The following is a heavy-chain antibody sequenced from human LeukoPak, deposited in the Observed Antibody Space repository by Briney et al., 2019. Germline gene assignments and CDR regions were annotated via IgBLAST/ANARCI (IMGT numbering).Heavy chain of an antibody. Sequence: PGGSLRLSRAASGFTFSNYDMHWVRQAPGKGLGWVAVISYDGSNKYYADSVKGRFTISRDNSKNTVYLQMNSLRAEDTAVYYCAKDREGTTFDSWGQGTLVTVSS. CDR1: GFTFSNYD. D-gene: IGHD1-7*01. V-gene: IGHV3-30*18. J-gene: IGHJ4*02. CDR3: AKDREGTTFDS. CDR2: ISYDGSNK.